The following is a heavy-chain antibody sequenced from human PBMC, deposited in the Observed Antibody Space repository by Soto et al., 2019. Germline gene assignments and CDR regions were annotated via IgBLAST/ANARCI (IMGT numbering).Heavy chain of an antibody. CDR3: AKGGTRGIAAAFVDY. D-gene: IGHD6-13*01. CDR2: ISGSGGTT. CDR1: GFTFSTYA. Sequence: PGGYLRLSCAASGFTFSTYAMSWVRQAPGKGLEWVSAISGSGGTTYYADSVKGRFTISRDNSKNTLYLQMNSLRAEDTAVHYCAKGGTRGIAAAFVDYWGQGTLVTVSS. J-gene: IGHJ4*02. V-gene: IGHV3-23*01.